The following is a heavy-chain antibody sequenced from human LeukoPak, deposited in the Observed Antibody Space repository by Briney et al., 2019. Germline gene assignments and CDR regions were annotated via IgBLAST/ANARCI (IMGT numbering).Heavy chain of an antibody. CDR3: ARDLRLESLFDF. CDR2: ISAYNGNT. D-gene: IGHD3-3*01. J-gene: IGHJ5*01. V-gene: IGHV1-18*01. Sequence: ASVKVSCKASGYTFTSYGISWVRQAPGQGLEWMGWISAYNGNTNYAQKLQGRVTMTTDTSTSTAYMELRSLRSDDTAVYYCARDLRLESLFDFWGQGALVTVSS. CDR1: GYTFTSYG.